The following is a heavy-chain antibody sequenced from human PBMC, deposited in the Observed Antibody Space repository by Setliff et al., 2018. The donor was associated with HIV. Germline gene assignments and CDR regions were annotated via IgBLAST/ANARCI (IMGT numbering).Heavy chain of an antibody. D-gene: IGHD3-10*01. CDR1: GYTFNNYG. CDR2: ISTYNGNT. J-gene: IGHJ4*02. Sequence: ASAKVSCKASGYTFNNYGISWVRQAPGQGLEWMGWISTYNGNTNYAQKFQGRVTLTTDTSTNTAYMELRGLKSDDTAMYYCARDSEAGVWGQGTLVTVSS. V-gene: IGHV1-18*01. CDR3: ARDSEAGV.